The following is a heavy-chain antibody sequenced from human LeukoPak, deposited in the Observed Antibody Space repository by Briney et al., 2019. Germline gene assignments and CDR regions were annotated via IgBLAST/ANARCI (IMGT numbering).Heavy chain of an antibody. D-gene: IGHD3-10*01. CDR1: GYTFTSYG. Sequence: GGSLRLSCAASGYTFTSYGMHWVRQAPGKGLEWVAAIWYDGSKKIYADSVRGRFTISRDDSKNTLYLQMNSLRAEDTAVYFCARDLSYGSGEIWGQGTLVTVSS. CDR3: ARDLSYGSGEI. CDR2: IWYDGSKK. J-gene: IGHJ4*02. V-gene: IGHV3-33*01.